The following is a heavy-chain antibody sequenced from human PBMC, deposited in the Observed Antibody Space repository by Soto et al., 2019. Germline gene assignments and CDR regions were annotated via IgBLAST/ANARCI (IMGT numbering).Heavy chain of an antibody. J-gene: IGHJ4*02. CDR1: GGSFSGYY. Sequence: PSETLSLTCAVYGGSFSGYYWSWIRQPPGKGLEWIAEISNSGSTNYNPSLESRVAISVDTSKNQFSLRLTSVTAADTAVYFCARVRTEYAGLDYWGQGTLVTVSS. D-gene: IGHD2-2*01. CDR3: ARVRTEYAGLDY. CDR2: ISNSGST. V-gene: IGHV4-34*01.